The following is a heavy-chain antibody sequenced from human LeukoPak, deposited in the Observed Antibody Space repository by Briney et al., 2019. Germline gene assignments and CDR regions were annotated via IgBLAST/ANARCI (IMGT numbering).Heavy chain of an antibody. CDR1: GGSFSSYA. D-gene: IGHD3-22*01. CDR2: IIPFFGTA. J-gene: IGHJ4*02. CDR3: ARGIGDTGGYYYVY. V-gene: IGHV1-69*13. Sequence: EASVKVSCKASGGSFSSYAISWVRQAPGQGLERMGGIIPFFGTANYAQKFQGRVTITADESTRTAYMELSSLRSEDTAVYYCARGIGDTGGYYYVYWGQGTLVTVSS.